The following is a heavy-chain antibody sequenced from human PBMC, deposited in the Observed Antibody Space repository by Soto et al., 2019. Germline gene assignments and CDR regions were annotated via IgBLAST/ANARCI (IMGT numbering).Heavy chain of an antibody. CDR3: TKDPCTRSSCYFDF. CDR1: GFTFSSHA. D-gene: IGHD2-2*01. V-gene: IGHV3-23*01. CDR2: ISGSDAGT. J-gene: IGHJ4*02. Sequence: EVQLLESGGGLVQPGGSLRLSCEASGFTFSSHAMSWVRQAPGKGLEWVSVISGSDAGTFDADSVRGRFTISRDNSKNTPYLHMTSLRVEDTAIYYCTKDPCTRSSCYFDFWGQGSLVTVSS.